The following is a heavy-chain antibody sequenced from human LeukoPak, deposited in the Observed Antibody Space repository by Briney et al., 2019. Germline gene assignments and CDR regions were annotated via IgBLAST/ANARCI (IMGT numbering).Heavy chain of an antibody. CDR2: ISAYNGNT. CDR3: ARVWDIVATITDDY. Sequence: ASVKVSCKASGYTFTSYGISWVRQAPGQGLEWMGWISAYNGNTNYAQKLQGRVTMTTDTSTSTAYMELRSLGSDDTAVYYCARVWDIVATITDDYWGQGTLVTVSS. J-gene: IGHJ4*02. D-gene: IGHD5-12*01. CDR1: GYTFTSYG. V-gene: IGHV1-18*04.